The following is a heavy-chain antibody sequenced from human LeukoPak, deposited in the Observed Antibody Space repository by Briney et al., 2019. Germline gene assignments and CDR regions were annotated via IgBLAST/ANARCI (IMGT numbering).Heavy chain of an antibody. Sequence: PSETLSLTCAVSLGSFSGDYWSWIRQPPGKGLEWVGEINHSGSTNYNPSLKSRVTISVDTSKNQFSLKLSSVTAADTAVYYCAGARFARFDYWGQGTLVTVSS. CDR2: INHSGST. CDR3: AGARFARFDY. J-gene: IGHJ4*02. D-gene: IGHD3-16*01. CDR1: LGSFSGDY. V-gene: IGHV4-34*01.